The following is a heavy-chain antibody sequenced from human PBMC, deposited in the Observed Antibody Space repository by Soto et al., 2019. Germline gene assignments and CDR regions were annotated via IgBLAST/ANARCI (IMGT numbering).Heavy chain of an antibody. Sequence: QSLTCPVSGGYRIRGWYLWSWDRPHPGEGLEWIGYIYYSGSTYYNPSLKSRVTISVDTSKNQFSLKLSSVTAADTAVYYCARMSIAAFPYYYYGMDVWGQGTTVTVSS. CDR1: GGYRIRGWYL. J-gene: IGHJ6*02. D-gene: IGHD6-6*01. V-gene: IGHV4-31*03. CDR3: ARMSIAAFPYYYYGMDV. CDR2: IYYSGST.